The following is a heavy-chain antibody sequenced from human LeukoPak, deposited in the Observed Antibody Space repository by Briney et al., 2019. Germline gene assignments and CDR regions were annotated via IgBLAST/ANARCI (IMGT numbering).Heavy chain of an antibody. CDR2: LTSSRGHS. CDR1: GFTFSNFA. D-gene: IGHD7-27*01. J-gene: IGHJ4*02. V-gene: IGHV3-23*01. CDR3: AKATGEN. Sequence: GGSLRLSCAASGFTFSNFAMTWVRQAPGKGLEWVSSLTSSRGHSYTADSVKGRFTISRDNSKNTLYLQMNSLRAEDTAVYYCAKATGENWGQGTLVTVSS.